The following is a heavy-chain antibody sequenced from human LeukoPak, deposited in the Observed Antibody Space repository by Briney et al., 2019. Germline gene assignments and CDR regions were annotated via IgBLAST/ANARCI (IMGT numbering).Heavy chain of an antibody. V-gene: IGHV4-34*01. CDR3: ARHGWSSGWYFFFDY. CDR2: INHSGST. D-gene: IGHD6-19*01. Sequence: SETLSLTCAVYGGSFSGYYWSWIRQPPGKGLEWIGEINHSGSTNYNPSLKSRVTISVDTSKNQFSLKLSSVTAADTAVYYCARHGWSSGWYFFFDYWGQGTLVTVSS. CDR1: GGSFSGYY. J-gene: IGHJ4*02.